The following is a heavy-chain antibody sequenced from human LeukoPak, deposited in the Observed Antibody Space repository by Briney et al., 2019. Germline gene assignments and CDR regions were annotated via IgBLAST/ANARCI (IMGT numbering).Heavy chain of an antibody. CDR3: ARDRSSGWLGY. V-gene: IGHV4-59*11. D-gene: IGHD6-19*01. Sequence: SETLSLTYTVSGGSISSHYWSWIRQPPGKGLEWIGYIYYSGSTNYNPSLKSRVTISVDTSKNQFSLKLSSVTAADTAVYYCARDRSSGWLGYWGQGTLVTVSS. CDR2: IYYSGST. J-gene: IGHJ4*02. CDR1: GGSISSHY.